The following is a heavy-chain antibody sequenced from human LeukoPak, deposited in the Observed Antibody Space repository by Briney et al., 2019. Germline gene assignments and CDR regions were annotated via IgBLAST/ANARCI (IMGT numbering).Heavy chain of an antibody. J-gene: IGHJ6*03. V-gene: IGHV3-23*01. CDR2: ISGSGGST. D-gene: IGHD3-10*01. CDR1: GFTFSSYG. CDR3: ARGGMVRNNYYYYYMDV. Sequence: GGTLRLSCAASGFTFSSYGMSWVRQAPGKGLEWVSAISGSGGSTYYADSVKGRFTISRDNSKNTLYLQMNSLRAEDTAVYYCARGGMVRNNYYYYYMDVWGKGTTVTVSS.